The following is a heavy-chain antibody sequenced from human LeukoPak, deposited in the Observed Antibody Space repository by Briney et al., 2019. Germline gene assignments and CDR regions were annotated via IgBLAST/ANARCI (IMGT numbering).Heavy chain of an antibody. CDR1: GYTFTNYY. J-gene: IGHJ4*02. D-gene: IGHD3-10*01. Sequence: GASVKVSCKASGYTFTNYYMHWVRQAPGQGLEWMGIINPSGGSTSYAQKFQGRLTMTRDTSTSTVYMELSSLRSDDTAVYYCARVPEEVWGDVGFGESLFYWGQGTLVTVSS. CDR3: ARVPEEVWGDVGFGESLFY. V-gene: IGHV1-46*01. CDR2: INPSGGST.